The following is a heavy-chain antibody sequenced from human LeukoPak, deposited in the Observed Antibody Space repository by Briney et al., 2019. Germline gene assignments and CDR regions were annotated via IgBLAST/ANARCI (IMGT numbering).Heavy chain of an antibody. D-gene: IGHD4-23*01. CDR1: GFTFSSYW. V-gene: IGHV3-7*03. J-gene: IGHJ4*02. Sequence: GGSLRLSCAASGFTFSSYWMTWVGQAPGKGREGVANIKQDGSEKYYVDSVKGRFTISRDNAKNSLYLQMNSLRDEDTAVYYCASVGYGGKPDYWGQGTLVTVSS. CDR2: IKQDGSEK. CDR3: ASVGYGGKPDY.